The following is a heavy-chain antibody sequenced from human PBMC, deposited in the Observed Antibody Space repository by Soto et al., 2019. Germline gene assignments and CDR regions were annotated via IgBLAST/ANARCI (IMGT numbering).Heavy chain of an antibody. D-gene: IGHD3-3*01. CDR2: ISYDGSNK. CDR3: AKARFTLEY. CDR1: GFTFSSYG. Sequence: GGSLRLSCAASGFTFSSYGMHWVRQAPGKGLEWVAVISYDGSNKYYADSVKGRFTISRDNSKNTLYLQMNSLRAEDTAVYYCAKARFTLEYWGQGTLVTVS. J-gene: IGHJ4*02. V-gene: IGHV3-30*18.